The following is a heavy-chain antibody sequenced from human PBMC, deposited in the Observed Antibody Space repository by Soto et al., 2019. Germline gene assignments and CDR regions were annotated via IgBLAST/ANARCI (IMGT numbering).Heavy chain of an antibody. CDR2: ISAYNGNT. CDR3: SRSGWGGYDREGMDV. J-gene: IGHJ6*02. Sequence: QVQLVQSGSEVKKPGAPVKVSCKASGYTFTSCGISWVRQAPGQGLEWMGWISAYNGNTNYAQKLQGRVTMTTDTSTSTAYMELRSLRSDDTAVYDCSRSGWGGYDREGMDVWGQGTTVTVSS. D-gene: IGHD5-12*01. CDR1: GYTFTSCG. V-gene: IGHV1-18*04.